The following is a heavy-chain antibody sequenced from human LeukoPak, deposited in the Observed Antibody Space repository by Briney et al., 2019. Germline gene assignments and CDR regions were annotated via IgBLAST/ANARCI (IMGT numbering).Heavy chain of an antibody. CDR1: GFTFSSYA. Sequence: HPGGSLGLSCAASGFTFSSYAMSWVRQAPGKGLEWVSAISGSGGSTYYADSVKGRFTISRDNSKNTLYLQMNSLRAEDTAVYYCPKVVIRGYIVAVPASVFAYWGQRTLGTVSS. V-gene: IGHV3-23*01. CDR3: PKVVIRGYIVAVPASVFAY. CDR2: ISGSGGST. D-gene: IGHD2-2*01. J-gene: IGHJ4*02.